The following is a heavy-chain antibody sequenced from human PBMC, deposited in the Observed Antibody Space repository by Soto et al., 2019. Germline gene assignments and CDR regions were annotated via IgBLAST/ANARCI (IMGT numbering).Heavy chain of an antibody. CDR2: ISGSGGST. CDR3: AKPNLYCSSTSCYES. V-gene: IGHV3-23*01. D-gene: IGHD2-2*01. J-gene: IGHJ5*02. CDR1: GFTFTSYA. Sequence: PGGSLRLSWAASGFTFTSYAMSWVRQAPGQGLEWVSVISGSGGSTYDADSVKGRFTISRDNSENTLYLQMNNLRAEDTAVYYCAKPNLYCSSTSCYESWGQGTLVTVSS.